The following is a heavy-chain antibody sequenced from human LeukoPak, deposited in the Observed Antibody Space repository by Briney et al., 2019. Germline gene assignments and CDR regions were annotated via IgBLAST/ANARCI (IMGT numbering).Heavy chain of an antibody. CDR2: ISGDNPGT. CDR1: GFTFSTYA. D-gene: IGHD1-26*01. J-gene: IGHJ6*03. V-gene: IGHV3-23*01. CDR3: ARIATVGDEPDYYYYYMDV. Sequence: GGSLRLSCAASGFTFSTYAMSWVRQTPGKGLVWVAAISGDNPGTYHANSVKGRFTISRDNSKNTLHLQMSGLRAEDTAVYYCARIATVGDEPDYYYYYMDVWGKGTTVTVSS.